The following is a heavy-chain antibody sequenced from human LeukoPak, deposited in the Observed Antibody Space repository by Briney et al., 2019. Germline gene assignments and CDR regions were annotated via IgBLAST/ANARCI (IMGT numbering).Heavy chain of an antibody. CDR2: IYYSGST. CDR1: GGSISSDDYY. CDR3: ARGRGAYSYDSSASSGMDV. V-gene: IGHV4-30-4*08. D-gene: IGHD3-22*01. Sequence: PSETLSLTCTVSGGSISSDDYYWSWIRQPPWKGLGWIGSIYYSGSTYYNPSLKSRVTISVDTSKNQFSLKLSSVTAADTAVYYSARGRGAYSYDSSASSGMDVWGKGTTVTVSS. J-gene: IGHJ6*04.